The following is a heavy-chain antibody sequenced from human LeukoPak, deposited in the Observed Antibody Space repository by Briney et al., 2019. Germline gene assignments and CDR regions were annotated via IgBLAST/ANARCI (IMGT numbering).Heavy chain of an antibody. D-gene: IGHD3-22*01. CDR2: INSDGSST. J-gene: IGHJ3*02. V-gene: IGHV3-74*01. Sequence: GGSLRLSCAASGFTFSSYWMHWVRQAPGEGLVWASRINSDGSSTSYADSVKGRFTISRDNAKNTLYLQMNSLRAEDTAVYHCARDRFGPYSSGYYDIWGQGTMVTVSS. CDR3: ARDRFGPYSSGYYDI. CDR1: GFTFSSYW.